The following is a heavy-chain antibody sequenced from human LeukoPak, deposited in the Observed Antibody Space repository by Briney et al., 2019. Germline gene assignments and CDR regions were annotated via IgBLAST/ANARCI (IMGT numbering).Heavy chain of an antibody. J-gene: IGHJ5*02. Sequence: SETLSPTCAVYGGSFSGYYWSWIRQPPGKGLEWIGEINHSGSTNYNPSLKSRVTISVDTSKNQFSLKLSSVTAADTAVYYCARGQGPPRPIPPNWFDPWGQGTLVTVSS. CDR2: INHSGST. D-gene: IGHD2-2*02. CDR1: GGSFSGYY. V-gene: IGHV4-34*01. CDR3: ARGQGPPRPIPPNWFDP.